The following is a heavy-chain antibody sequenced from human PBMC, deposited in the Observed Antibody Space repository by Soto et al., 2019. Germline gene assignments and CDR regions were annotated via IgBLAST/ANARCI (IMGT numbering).Heavy chain of an antibody. D-gene: IGHD1-20*01. Sequence: QITLKESGPTLVNPTQTLTLTCTFSGFSLSTSGVGVGWIRQPPGKALEWLALIYWNDDKRYSPSLKSRLTITKDTSKNQVVLTMTNMDPVDTATYYCAHRTSDGGITGTPNWFDPWGQGTLVTVSS. CDR2: IYWNDDK. J-gene: IGHJ5*02. CDR3: AHRTSDGGITGTPNWFDP. V-gene: IGHV2-5*01. CDR1: GFSLSTSGVG.